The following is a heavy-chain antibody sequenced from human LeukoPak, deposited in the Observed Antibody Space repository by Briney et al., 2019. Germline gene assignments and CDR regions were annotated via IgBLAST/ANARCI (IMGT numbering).Heavy chain of an antibody. Sequence: GGSLRLSCAASGFTFSSYGMHWVRQAPGKGLEWVAVISYDGSNKYYADSVKGRFTISRDNSKNTLYLQMNSLRAEDTAVYYCAAEYQLLVFDYWGQGTLVTVSS. CDR3: AAEYQLLVFDY. D-gene: IGHD2-2*01. CDR2: ISYDGSNK. CDR1: GFTFSSYG. J-gene: IGHJ4*02. V-gene: IGHV3-30*03.